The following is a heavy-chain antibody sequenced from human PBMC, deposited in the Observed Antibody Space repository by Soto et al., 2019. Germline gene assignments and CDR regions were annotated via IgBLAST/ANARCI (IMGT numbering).Heavy chain of an antibody. V-gene: IGHV4-31*03. CDR3: AREVVSGWYPYAFDI. J-gene: IGHJ3*02. CDR1: GGSISSGGYY. CDR2: IYYSGST. Sequence: QVQLQESGPGLVKPSQTLSLTCTVSGGSISSGGYYWSWLRQHPGKGLEWIGYIYYSGSTYYNPSLESRVTISLVASKNQFALKLSSVTAADTAVYYCAREVVSGWYPYAFDIWGQGTMVTVSS. D-gene: IGHD6-13*01.